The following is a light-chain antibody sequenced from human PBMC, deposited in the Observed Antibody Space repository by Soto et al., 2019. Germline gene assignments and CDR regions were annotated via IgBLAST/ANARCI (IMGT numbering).Light chain of an antibody. J-gene: IGLJ3*02. CDR3: CSYAGSYTWV. V-gene: IGLV2-11*01. Sequence: QSALAQPRSVSGSPGQSVTISCTGTSSDVGGYNYVSWYQQHPDKAPKLMIYDVTKRPSGVPDRFSGSKSGNTASLTISGLPGEDYADYSCCSYAGSYTWVFGGGTKLTVL. CDR2: DVT. CDR1: SSDVGGYNY.